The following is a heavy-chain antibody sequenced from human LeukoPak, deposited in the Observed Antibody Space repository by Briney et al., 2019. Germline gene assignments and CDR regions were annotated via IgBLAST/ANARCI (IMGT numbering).Heavy chain of an antibody. CDR1: GYTFTSYG. CDR3: ARVPHYPGRFLEWLPTNYYYYYYMDV. CDR2: IIPIFGTA. Sequence: SVKVSCKASGYTFTSYGISWVRQAPGQGLEWMGGIIPIFGTANYAQKFQGRVTITADESTSTAYMELSSLRSEDTAVYYCARVPHYPGRFLEWLPTNYYYYYYMDVWGKGTTVTVSS. V-gene: IGHV1-69*13. D-gene: IGHD3-3*01. J-gene: IGHJ6*03.